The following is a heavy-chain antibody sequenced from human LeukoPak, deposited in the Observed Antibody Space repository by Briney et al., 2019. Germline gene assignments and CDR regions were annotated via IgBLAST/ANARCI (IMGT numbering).Heavy chain of an antibody. CDR1: GYTFTSYG. CDR3: ARDLGRRIQLCLNY. J-gene: IGHJ4*02. CDR2: ISAYNGNT. V-gene: IGHV1-18*01. D-gene: IGHD5-18*01. Sequence: GATVKVSCKASGYTFTSYGISWVRQAPGQGLEWMGWISAYNGNTNYAQKLQGRVTMTTDTSTSTAYMELRSLRSDDTAVYYCARDLGRRIQLCLNYWGQGTLVTVSS.